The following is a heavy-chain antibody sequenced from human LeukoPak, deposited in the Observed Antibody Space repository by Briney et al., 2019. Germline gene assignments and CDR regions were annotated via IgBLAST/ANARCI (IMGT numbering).Heavy chain of an antibody. D-gene: IGHD3-10*01. CDR2: IYYSGST. V-gene: IGHV4-31*03. CDR1: GGSISTGGYY. CDR3: ARVAHSGLQTDY. J-gene: IGHJ4*02. Sequence: SETLSLTCTVSGGSISTGGYYWSGIRQHPGRGLEWIGYIYYSGSTYYNPSLKSRVIISVGTSKNQFSLRLSSVTAADTAVYYCARVAHSGLQTDYWGQGTLVTVSS.